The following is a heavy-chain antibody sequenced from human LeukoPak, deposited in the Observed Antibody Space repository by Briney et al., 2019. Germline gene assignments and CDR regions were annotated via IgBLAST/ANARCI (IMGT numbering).Heavy chain of an antibody. D-gene: IGHD3-9*01. CDR2: ISYDGSKR. CDR3: AKGPISYYDILTGYLDY. V-gene: IGHV3-30*04. J-gene: IGHJ4*02. CDR1: GFSFGSYT. Sequence: GGSLTLSCAASGFSFGSYTMHWVRQAPGKGLEWVAVISYDGSKRYYADSVKGRFTISRENSKNTLYLQLSSLRPEDTAVYYCAKGPISYYDILTGYLDYWGQGTLVSVSS.